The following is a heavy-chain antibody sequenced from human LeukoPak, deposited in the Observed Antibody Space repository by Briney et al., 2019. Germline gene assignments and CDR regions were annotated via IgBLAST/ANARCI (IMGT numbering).Heavy chain of an antibody. CDR2: ISSGSSYI. CDR1: GFTFSSYS. Sequence: GGSLRLSCAASGFTFSSYSMNWVRQAPGKGLEWVSSISSGSSYIYYADSVKGRFSISRDNAKNSLYLQMNSLRAEDTAVYYCAREHYDSSGYYDYWGQGTLVTVSS. J-gene: IGHJ4*02. D-gene: IGHD3-22*01. CDR3: AREHYDSSGYYDY. V-gene: IGHV3-21*01.